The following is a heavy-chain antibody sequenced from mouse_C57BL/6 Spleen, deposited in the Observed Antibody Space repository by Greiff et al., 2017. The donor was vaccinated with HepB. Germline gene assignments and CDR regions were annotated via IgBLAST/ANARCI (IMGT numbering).Heavy chain of an antibody. J-gene: IGHJ1*03. CDR1: GYTFTSYT. CDR3: ARQESYDYHWYFDV. D-gene: IGHD2-4*01. CDR2: INPSSGYT. V-gene: IGHV1-4*01. Sequence: QVQLKESGAELARPGASVKMSCKASGYTFTSYTMHWVKQRPGQGLEWIGYINPSSGYTKYNQKFKDKATLTADKSSSTAYMQLSSLTSEDSAVYYCARQESYDYHWYFDVWGTGTTVTVSS.